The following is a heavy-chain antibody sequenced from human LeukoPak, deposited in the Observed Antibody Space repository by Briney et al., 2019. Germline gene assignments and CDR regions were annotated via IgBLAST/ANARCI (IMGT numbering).Heavy chain of an antibody. J-gene: IGHJ4*02. Sequence: GGSLRLSCAASGFTFSSYSMNWVRQAPGKGLEWVSSISSRSSYIYYADSVKGRFTISRDNAKNSLYLQMNSLRAEDTAVYYCATDTIFGVVIMVPINDYWGQGTLVTVSS. CDR1: GFTFSSYS. D-gene: IGHD3-3*01. CDR3: ATDTIFGVVIMVPINDY. V-gene: IGHV3-21*01. CDR2: ISSRSSYI.